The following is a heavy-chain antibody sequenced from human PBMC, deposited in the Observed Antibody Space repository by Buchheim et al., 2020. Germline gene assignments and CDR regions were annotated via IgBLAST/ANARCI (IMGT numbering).Heavy chain of an antibody. CDR3: ARDSTFIGDYWYFDL. Sequence: EVQLVESGGGLVQPGGSLRLSCAASGFTFSSYSMNWVRQAPGKGLEWVSYISSSSSTIYYAHSVKGRFTIHRDNAKHSLYLQMNSLRAEDTAVYYCARDSTFIGDYWYFDLWGRGTL. J-gene: IGHJ2*01. V-gene: IGHV3-48*01. D-gene: IGHD3-10*01. CDR2: ISSSSSTI. CDR1: GFTFSSYS.